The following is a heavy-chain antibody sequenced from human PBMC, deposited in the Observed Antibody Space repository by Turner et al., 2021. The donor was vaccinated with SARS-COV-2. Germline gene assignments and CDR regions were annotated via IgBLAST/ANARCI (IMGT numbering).Heavy chain of an antibody. Sequence: QLQLQESGPGLVKPSETLSLTCTVTGGSIRSSSYSWGWIRQPPGKGLEWIGSIYDSGSTYYNPSLKSRVTISVDTSKNQFSLKLSSVTAADTAVYYCARDGGDPPRYFQHWGQGTLVTVSS. CDR1: GGSIRSSSYS. D-gene: IGHD2-21*02. V-gene: IGHV4-39*02. CDR3: ARDGGDPPRYFQH. CDR2: IYDSGST. J-gene: IGHJ1*01.